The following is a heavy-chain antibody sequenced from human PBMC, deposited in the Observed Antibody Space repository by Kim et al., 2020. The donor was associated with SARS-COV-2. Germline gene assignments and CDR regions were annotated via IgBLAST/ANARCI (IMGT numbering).Heavy chain of an antibody. CDR1: GGSISSYY. CDR2: IYYSGST. D-gene: IGHD6-19*01. V-gene: IGHV4-59*01. Sequence: SETLSLTCTVSGGSISSYYWSWIRQPPGKGLEWIGYIYYSGSTNYNPSLKSRVTISVDTSKNQFSLKLSSVTAADTAVYYCARDGLAVAGRLYYSYGMDVWGQGTTVTVSS. CDR3: ARDGLAVAGRLYYSYGMDV. J-gene: IGHJ6*02.